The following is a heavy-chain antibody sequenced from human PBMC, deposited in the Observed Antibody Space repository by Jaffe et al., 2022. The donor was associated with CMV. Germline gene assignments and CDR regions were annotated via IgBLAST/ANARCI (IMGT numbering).Heavy chain of an antibody. Sequence: EVQLVQSGAEVKKPGESLKISCKGSGYSFTSYWIGWVRQMPGKGLEWMGIIYPGDSDTRYSPSFQGQVTISADKSISTAYLQWSSLKASDTAMYYCARSTTTSSPGGDYFDYWGQGTLVTVSS. D-gene: IGHD1-26*01. CDR2: IYPGDSDT. V-gene: IGHV5-51*01. CDR1: GYSFTSYW. J-gene: IGHJ4*02. CDR3: ARSTTTSSPGGDYFDY.